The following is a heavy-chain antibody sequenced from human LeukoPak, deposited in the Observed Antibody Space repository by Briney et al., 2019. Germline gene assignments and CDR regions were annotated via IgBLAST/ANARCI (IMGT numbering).Heavy chain of an antibody. Sequence: PGGSLRLSCAASGFTFSSYGMHWVRQAPGKGLEWVSVIYSGGSTYYADSVKGRFTISRDNSKNTLYLQMNSLRVEDTAVYYCARDFCSAGSCYPDNWGQGTLVTVSS. D-gene: IGHD2-15*01. J-gene: IGHJ4*02. CDR1: GFTFSSYG. CDR3: ARDFCSAGSCYPDN. V-gene: IGHV3-66*01. CDR2: IYSGGST.